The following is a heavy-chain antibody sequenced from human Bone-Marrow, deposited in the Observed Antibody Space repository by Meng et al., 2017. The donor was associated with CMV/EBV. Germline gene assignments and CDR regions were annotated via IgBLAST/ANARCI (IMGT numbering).Heavy chain of an antibody. D-gene: IGHD4-23*01. Sequence: GSLRLCCIVSGGSISSYYWSWIRQPPGKGLEWIGYIYYSGSTNYHPSLKSRVTIPVDTSKNQFSLKLSSVTAADTAVYYCARDPTVAPPGAFDILGQGTMVTVSS. CDR2: IYYSGST. CDR1: GGSISSYY. CDR3: ARDPTVAPPGAFDI. J-gene: IGHJ3*02. V-gene: IGHV4-59*01.